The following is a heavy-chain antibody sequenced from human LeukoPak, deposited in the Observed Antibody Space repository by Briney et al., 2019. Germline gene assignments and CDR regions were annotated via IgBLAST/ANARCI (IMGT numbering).Heavy chain of an antibody. V-gene: IGHV4-34*01. CDR1: GGSFSGYY. J-gene: IGHJ3*02. CDR3: ARAGVVVPAAMLDDAFDI. CDR2: INRSGST. Sequence: SETLSLTCAVYGGSFSGYYWSWIRQPPGKGLEWVGEINRSGSTNYNPSLKSRVTMSVDTSKNQFSLKQSSVTAADTAVYYCARAGVVVPAAMLDDAFDIWGQGTMVTVSS. D-gene: IGHD2-2*01.